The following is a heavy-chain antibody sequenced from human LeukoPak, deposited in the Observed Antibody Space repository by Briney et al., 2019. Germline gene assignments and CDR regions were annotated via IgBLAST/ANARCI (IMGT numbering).Heavy chain of an antibody. CDR1: GYTFTCYY. CDR2: INPNSGGT. V-gene: IGHV1-2*02. J-gene: IGHJ5*02. D-gene: IGHD6-13*01. CDR3: ASDGAPAIAAAGESGFDP. Sequence: GASVKVSCKASGYTFTCYYMHWVRQAPGQGLEWMGWINPNSGGTNYPQKFQGRVTMTRDTSISTAYMELSRLRADDTAVYYCASDGAPAIAAAGESGFDPWGQGTLVTVSS.